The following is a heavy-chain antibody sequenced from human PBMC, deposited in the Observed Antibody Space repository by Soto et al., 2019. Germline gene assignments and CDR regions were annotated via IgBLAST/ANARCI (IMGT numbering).Heavy chain of an antibody. CDR2: ISGSGGST. CDR3: AKDLVRDYDSSGYYYPDYYYYGMDV. J-gene: IGHJ6*02. V-gene: IGHV3-23*01. Sequence: GGSLRLSCAASGFTFSSYAMSWVRQAPGKGLEWVSAISGSGGSTYYADSVKGRFTISRDNSKNTLYLQMNSLRAEDTAVYYCAKDLVRDYDSSGYYYPDYYYYGMDVWGQGTTVTVSS. D-gene: IGHD3-22*01. CDR1: GFTFSSYA.